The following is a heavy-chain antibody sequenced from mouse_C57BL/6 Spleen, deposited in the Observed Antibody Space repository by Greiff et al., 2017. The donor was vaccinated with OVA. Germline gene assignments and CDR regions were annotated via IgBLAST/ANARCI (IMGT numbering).Heavy chain of an antibody. Sequence: LQESGPGLVKPSQSLSLTCSVTGYSITSGYYWNWIRQFPGNKLEWMGYISYDGSNNYNPSLKNRISITRDTSKNQFFLKLNSVTTEDTATYYCARANWDYWYFDVWGTGTTVTVSS. CDR3: ARANWDYWYFDV. CDR2: ISYDGSN. D-gene: IGHD4-1*01. V-gene: IGHV3-6*01. CDR1: GYSITSGYY. J-gene: IGHJ1*03.